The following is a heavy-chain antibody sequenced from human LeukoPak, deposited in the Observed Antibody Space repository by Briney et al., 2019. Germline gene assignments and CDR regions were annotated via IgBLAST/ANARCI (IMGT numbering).Heavy chain of an antibody. CDR3: ARRGTQWPPRGYYFDY. CDR1: GGSISSYY. CDR2: VFYSGTT. V-gene: IGHV4-59*12. Sequence: SETLSLTCTVSGGSISSYYWSWIRQPPGKGLEWIGFVFYSGTTNYNPSLKSRVTISVDTSKNQFSLKLSSVTAADTAVYYCARRGTQWPPRGYYFDYWGQGTLVTVSS. D-gene: IGHD6-19*01. J-gene: IGHJ4*02.